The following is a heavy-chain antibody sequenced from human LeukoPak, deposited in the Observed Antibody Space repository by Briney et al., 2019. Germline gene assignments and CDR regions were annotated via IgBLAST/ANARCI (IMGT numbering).Heavy chain of an antibody. Sequence: GGSLRLSCAASGFTFSNYNMNWVRQAPGKGLEWVSYISSSSSTIYYADSVKGRFTISRDNAKNSLYLQMNSLRAEDTAVYYCVGTVYDFCSGSMGDYFDYWGQGTLVTVSS. CDR1: GFTFSNYN. J-gene: IGHJ4*02. CDR3: VGTVYDFCSGSMGDYFDY. CDR2: ISSSSSTI. D-gene: IGHD3-3*01. V-gene: IGHV3-48*01.